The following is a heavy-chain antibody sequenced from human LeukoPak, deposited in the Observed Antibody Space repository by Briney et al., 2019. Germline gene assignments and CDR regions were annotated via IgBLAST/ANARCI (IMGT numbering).Heavy chain of an antibody. CDR3: AIFPVPAAMDADY. Sequence: SETPSLTCTVSGGSISSGDYYWSWIRQPPGKGLEWIGYIYYSGSTYYNPSPKSRVTISVDTSKNQFSLKLSSVTAADTAVYYCAIFPVPAAMDADYWGQGTLVTVSS. V-gene: IGHV4-30-4*08. J-gene: IGHJ4*02. CDR1: GGSISSGDYY. CDR2: IYYSGST. D-gene: IGHD2-2*01.